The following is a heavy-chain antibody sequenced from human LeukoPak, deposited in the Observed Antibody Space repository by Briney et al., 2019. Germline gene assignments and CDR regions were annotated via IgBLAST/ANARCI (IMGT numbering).Heavy chain of an antibody. V-gene: IGHV1-2*06. D-gene: IGHD3-22*01. CDR2: INPNSGGT. CDR1: GYTFTGYY. J-gene: IGHJ4*02. CDR3: ARHYYDSSGYQDY. Sequence: ASVKVSCKASGYTFTGYYMHWVRQAPGQGLEWMGRINPNSGGTNYAQKLQGRVTMTTDTSTSTAYMELRSLRSDDTAVYYCARHYYDSSGYQDYWGQGTLVTVSS.